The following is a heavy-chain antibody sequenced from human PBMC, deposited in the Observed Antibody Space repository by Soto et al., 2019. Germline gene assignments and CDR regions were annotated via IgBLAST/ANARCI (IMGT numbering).Heavy chain of an antibody. CDR2: MNPNSGNT. V-gene: IGHV1-8*01. J-gene: IGHJ3*02. CDR1: GYTFTSYD. CDR3: AREMGSTTVVTPGAFDI. Sequence: QVQLVQSGAEVKKPGASVKVSCKASGYTFTSYDINWVRQATGQGLEWMGWMNPNSGNTGYAQKVQGRVTRTRNTSXSXDYMELSSLRSEDTAVYYCAREMGSTTVVTPGAFDIWGQGTMVTVSS. D-gene: IGHD4-17*01.